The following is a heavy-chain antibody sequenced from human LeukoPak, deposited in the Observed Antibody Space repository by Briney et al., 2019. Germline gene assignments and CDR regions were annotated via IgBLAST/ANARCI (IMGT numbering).Heavy chain of an antibody. D-gene: IGHD3-22*01. CDR2: ISYDGSNK. CDR3: AKDQSYYDSSGYSPSS. V-gene: IGHV3-30*18. CDR1: GFTFSSYG. Sequence: GGSLRPSCAASGFTFSSYGMHWVRQAPGKGLEWVAVISYDGSNKYYADSVKGRFTISRDNSKNTLYLQMNSLRAEDTAVYYCAKDQSYYDSSGYSPSSWGXGTLVTVSX. J-gene: IGHJ4*01.